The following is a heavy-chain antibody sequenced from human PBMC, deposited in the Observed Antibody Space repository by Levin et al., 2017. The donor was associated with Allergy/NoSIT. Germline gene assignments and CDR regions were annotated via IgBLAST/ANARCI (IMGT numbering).Heavy chain of an antibody. D-gene: IGHD3-22*01. Sequence: PGGSLRLSCAASGFTFSSYALSWVRQAPGKGLEWVSAISGGGGITYYADSVKGRFTISRDNSKNTLYLQMNSLRAEDTAVYYCAKVDHYDSTSYIDYWGQGTLVTVSS. CDR3: AKVDHYDSTSYIDY. CDR2: ISGGGGIT. V-gene: IGHV3-23*01. CDR1: GFTFSSYA. J-gene: IGHJ4*02.